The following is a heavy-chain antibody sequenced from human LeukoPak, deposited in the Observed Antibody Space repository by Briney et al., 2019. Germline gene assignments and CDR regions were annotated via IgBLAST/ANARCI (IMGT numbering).Heavy chain of an antibody. CDR3: ARSRNSVFIAARVIDY. CDR2: ISAYNGNT. D-gene: IGHD6-6*01. CDR1: GYTFTSYG. J-gene: IGHJ4*02. Sequence: ASVKVSCKASGYTFTSYGISWVRQAPGQGLEWMGWISAYNGNTNYAQKLQGRVTMTTDTSTSTAYMELRSLRSDDTAVYYCARSRNSVFIAARVIDYWGQGTLVTVSS. V-gene: IGHV1-18*01.